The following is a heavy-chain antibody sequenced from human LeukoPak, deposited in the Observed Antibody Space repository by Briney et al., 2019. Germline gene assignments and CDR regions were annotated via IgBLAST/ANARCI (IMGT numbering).Heavy chain of an antibody. CDR2: INSDGSGT. J-gene: IGHJ4*02. Sequence: GGSLRLSCAASGFTFSSYWMHWVRQAPGKGLVWVSRINSDGSGTNYADSVKGRFTISRDNAKNTLYLQMNSLRAENTAVYYFATSTLSRRGVSCYLDYWGQGTLVTVSS. CDR3: ATSTLSRRGVSCYLDY. V-gene: IGHV3-74*01. CDR1: GFTFSSYW. D-gene: IGHD2-15*01.